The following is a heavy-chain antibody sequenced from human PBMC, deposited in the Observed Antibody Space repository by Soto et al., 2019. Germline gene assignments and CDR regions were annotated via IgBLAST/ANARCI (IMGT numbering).Heavy chain of an antibody. CDR1: GFTFSSYA. CDR3: ATPARDYYYYYGMDV. Sequence: QVQLVESGGGVVQPGRSLRLSCAASGFTFSSYAMHWVRQAPGKGLEWVAVISYDGSNKYYADSVKGRFTISRDNSKNPLYLQMNSLRAEDTAVYYCATPARDYYYYYGMDVWGQGNTVTVSS. J-gene: IGHJ6*02. CDR2: ISYDGSNK. V-gene: IGHV3-30-3*01.